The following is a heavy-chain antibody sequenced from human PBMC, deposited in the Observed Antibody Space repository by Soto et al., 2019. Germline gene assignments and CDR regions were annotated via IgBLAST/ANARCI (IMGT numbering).Heavy chain of an antibody. D-gene: IGHD2-8*02. CDR1: GGSISDGGYE. J-gene: IGHJ5*02. CDR3: AVVLDATRGTWFAP. V-gene: IGHV4-31*03. CDR2: IFYSGST. Sequence: SETLSLTCTVSGGSISDGGYEWAWIRQHPGKDLEWIGNIFYSGSTLYNPSVKGRVSMSVDTAKNQFSLTLNSVTAADTAVYFCAVVLDATRGTWFAPWGQG.